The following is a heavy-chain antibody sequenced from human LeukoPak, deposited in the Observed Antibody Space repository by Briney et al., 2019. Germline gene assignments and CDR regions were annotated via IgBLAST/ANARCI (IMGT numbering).Heavy chain of an antibody. CDR3: ARVGGVGQLVYWYFGL. J-gene: IGHJ2*01. CDR2: IYYSGST. Sequence: SETLSLTCTVSGGSISSYYWSWIRQPPGKGLEWIGYIYYSGSTNYSSSLKSRVTISVDTSKNQFSLRLSSVTAADTAVYYCARVGGVGQLVYWYFGLWGRGTLVTVSS. D-gene: IGHD6-6*01. CDR1: GGSISSYY. V-gene: IGHV4-59*01.